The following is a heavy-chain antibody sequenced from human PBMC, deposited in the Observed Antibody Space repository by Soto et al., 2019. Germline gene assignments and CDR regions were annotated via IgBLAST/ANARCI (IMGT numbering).Heavy chain of an antibody. J-gene: IGHJ6*02. CDR2: IYGTGNA. D-gene: IGHD6-13*01. V-gene: IGHV4-39*01. Sequence: QLQLQESGPGLVKPSETLSLSCTVSGGSITSSFYWAWIRQPPGKGLEWIGSIYGTGNAYYNPSLKGRVTISAHTSKNQFSLNLISVTAADTAVYYCRSSSRYSTDVWGQGATVTVSS. CDR3: RSSSRYSTDV. CDR1: GGSITSSFY.